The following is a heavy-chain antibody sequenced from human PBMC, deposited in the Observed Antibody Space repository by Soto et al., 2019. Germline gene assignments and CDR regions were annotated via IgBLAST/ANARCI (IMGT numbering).Heavy chain of an antibody. J-gene: IGHJ3*02. CDR2: ISWNSGSI. D-gene: IGHD3-10*01. V-gene: IGHV3-9*01. CDR1: GFTFDDYA. Sequence: GGSLRLSCAASGFTFDDYAMHWVRQAPGKGLEWVSGISWNSGSIGYADSVKGRFTISRDNAKNSLYLQMNSLRAEDTALYYCASGATMDNAFDIWGQGTMVTVSS. CDR3: ASGATMDNAFDI.